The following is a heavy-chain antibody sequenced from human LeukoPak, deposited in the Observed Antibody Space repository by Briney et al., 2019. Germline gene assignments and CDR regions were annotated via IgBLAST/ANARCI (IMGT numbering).Heavy chain of an antibody. D-gene: IGHD3-16*01. CDR3: AKDSLADIDY. V-gene: IGHV3-30*02. CDR1: GFFFSTYG. J-gene: IGHJ4*02. CDR2: KRHDGSIK. Sequence: AGGSLRLSCAASGFFFSTYGMYWVRQAPGKWLEWVAFKRHDGSIKNYADSVKGRSTISRDNSKNTLYLQMNSLRAEDTAVYYCAKDSLADIDYWGQGTLVTVSS.